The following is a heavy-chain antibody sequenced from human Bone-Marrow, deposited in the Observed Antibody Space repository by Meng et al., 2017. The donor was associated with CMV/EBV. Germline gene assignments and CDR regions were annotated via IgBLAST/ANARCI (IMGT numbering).Heavy chain of an antibody. V-gene: IGHV3-9*01. J-gene: IGHJ4*01. Sequence: SLKISCAGSGLSFDDYAMHWVRQAPGKGLEWVAGISWNSGSVGYADSVKGRFTISRDNAKNSLYLQMNSLRPEDTALYFCAKDSHGAYYSGSGSYYEDWGHGTQVTISS. CDR2: ISWNSGSV. D-gene: IGHD3-10*01. CDR1: GLSFDDYA. CDR3: AKDSHGAYYSGSGSYYED.